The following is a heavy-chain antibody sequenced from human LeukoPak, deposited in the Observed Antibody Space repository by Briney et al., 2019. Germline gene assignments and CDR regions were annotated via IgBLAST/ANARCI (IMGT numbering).Heavy chain of an antibody. V-gene: IGHV6-1*01. J-gene: IGHJ6*02. CDR2: TYYRSKWYN. CDR3: ARARGAPHSYYYYYGMDV. CDR1: GDSVSSNSAA. Sequence: SQTLSLSCAISGDSVSSNSAAWNWIRQSPSRGLEWLGRTYYRSKWYNDYAVSVKSRITINPDTSKNQFSLQLNSVTPEDTAVYYCARARGAPHSYYYYYGMDVWGQGTTVTVSS. D-gene: IGHD1-26*01.